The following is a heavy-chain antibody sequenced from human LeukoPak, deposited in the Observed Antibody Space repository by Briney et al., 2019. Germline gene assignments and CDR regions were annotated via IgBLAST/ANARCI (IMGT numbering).Heavy chain of an antibody. CDR1: GFTFSSYI. D-gene: IGHD6-19*01. V-gene: IGHV3-21*01. CDR3: AREYGSGWYDY. CDR2: ISSSSSYI. Sequence: GGSLRLSCAASGFTFSSYIMNWVRQAPGKGLEWVSSISSSSSYIYYADSVKGRFTISRDNAKNSLYLQMNSLTVEDTAVYYCAREYGSGWYDYWGQGTLVIVSS. J-gene: IGHJ4*02.